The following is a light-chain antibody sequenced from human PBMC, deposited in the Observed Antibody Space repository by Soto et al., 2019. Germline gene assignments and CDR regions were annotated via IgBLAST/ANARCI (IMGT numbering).Light chain of an antibody. Sequence: DIQMTQSPSSLSASVGDRVTITCQASQDISNYLNWYQQKPGKAPKLLIYDASNLETGVPSRFSGSGSGTDFTFTISSLQPEDIATYYCQQYDNLPRIGLTFGGGTKVEIK. J-gene: IGKJ4*01. CDR3: QQYDNLPRIGLT. V-gene: IGKV1-33*01. CDR1: QDISNY. CDR2: DAS.